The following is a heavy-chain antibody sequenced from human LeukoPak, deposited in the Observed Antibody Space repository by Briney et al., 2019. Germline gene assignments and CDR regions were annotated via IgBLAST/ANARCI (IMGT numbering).Heavy chain of an antibody. V-gene: IGHV3-33*01. J-gene: IGHJ3*02. Sequence: PGGSLRLSCAASGFTLSQYAMHWVRQAPGKGLEWVAAIWYDGSNDYYADPVKGRFTISRDNSKNTLSLQMDSLRAEDTAVYYCAREADCSGGSCYRGAFDIWGQGTMVTVSS. D-gene: IGHD2-15*01. CDR3: AREADCSGGSCYRGAFDI. CDR2: IWYDGSND. CDR1: GFTLSQYA.